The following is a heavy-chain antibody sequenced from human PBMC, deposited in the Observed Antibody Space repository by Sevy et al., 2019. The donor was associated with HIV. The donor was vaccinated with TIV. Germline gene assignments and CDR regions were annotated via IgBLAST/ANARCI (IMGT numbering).Heavy chain of an antibody. CDR3: ARDGGVVVAVEYFDY. CDR2: ISYDGSNK. V-gene: IGHV3-30-3*01. CDR1: GFTFSSYA. J-gene: IGHJ4*02. Sequence: GGSRRLSCAASGFTFSSYAMHWVRQAPGKGLEWVAVISYDGSNKYYADSVKGRFTISRDNSKNTLYLQMNSLRAEDTAVYYCARDGGVVVAVEYFDYWGQGTLVTVSS. D-gene: IGHD2-15*01.